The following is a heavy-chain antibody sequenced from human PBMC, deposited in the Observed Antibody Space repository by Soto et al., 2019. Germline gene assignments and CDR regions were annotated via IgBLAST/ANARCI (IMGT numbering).Heavy chain of an antibody. CDR1: GGSISGHY. CDR2: IFYTGST. V-gene: IGHV4-59*11. D-gene: IGHD6-19*01. CDR3: ARVGSSGWSPDY. J-gene: IGHJ4*02. Sequence: PSETLSLTCTVSGGSISGHYWIWIRQSPGKGLEWIGYIFYTGSTNYNPSLKSRVTLSVDTSRNQFSLRLSSVTAADTAVYYCARVGSSGWSPDYWGQGTLVTVSS.